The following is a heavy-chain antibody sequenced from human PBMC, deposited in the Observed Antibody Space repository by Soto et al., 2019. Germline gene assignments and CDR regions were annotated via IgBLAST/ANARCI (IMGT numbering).Heavy chain of an antibody. V-gene: IGHV3-64*02. D-gene: IGHD6-13*01. Sequence: GGSLRLSCAASVFTFISYGMHWVRQAPGKGLEFVSGISSTGANIFYADSVKGRVTISRDNSKNTVNLQMGSLKPEDTAVYYCARARIGAAGTKYYFDYWGRGTLVTVSS. CDR2: ISSTGANI. CDR3: ARARIGAAGTKYYFDY. CDR1: VFTFISYG. J-gene: IGHJ4*02.